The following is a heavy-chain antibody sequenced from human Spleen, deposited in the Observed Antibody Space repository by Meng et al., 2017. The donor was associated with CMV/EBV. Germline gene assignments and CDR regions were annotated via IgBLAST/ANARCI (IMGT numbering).Heavy chain of an antibody. V-gene: IGHV6-1*01. J-gene: IGHJ4*02. Sequence: IHRLPSSTGLANPSQPPSLAGAIDGDSVPSNSAAWNWIRQSPSRGLEWLGRTYYRSKWYNDYAVSVKSRITINPDTSKNQFSLQLNSVTPEDTAVYYCVRFIAVAHNYFDYWGQGTLVTVSS. CDR2: TYYRSKWYN. D-gene: IGHD6-19*01. CDR1: GDSVPSNSAA. CDR3: VRFIAVAHNYFDY.